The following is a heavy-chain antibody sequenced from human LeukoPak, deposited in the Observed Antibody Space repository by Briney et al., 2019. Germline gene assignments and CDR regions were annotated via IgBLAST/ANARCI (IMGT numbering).Heavy chain of an antibody. Sequence: SETLSLTCTVSGGPIDSYYWSWIRLPPGKGLEWIGYIYPSGGTHYNPSLLSRVSMSVDTSKNQFSLKVRSATAADTAVYFCARRIVAGATNSHWFDPWGQGTLVTVSS. D-gene: IGHD2-21*01. V-gene: IGHV4-4*09. CDR1: GGPIDSYY. J-gene: IGHJ5*02. CDR3: ARRIVAGATNSHWFDP. CDR2: IYPSGGT.